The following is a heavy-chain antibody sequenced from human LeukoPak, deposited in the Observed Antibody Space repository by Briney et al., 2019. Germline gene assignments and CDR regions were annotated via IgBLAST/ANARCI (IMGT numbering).Heavy chain of an antibody. Sequence: GGSLRLSCAASGFTFSSYWMSWVRQAPGKGLEWVANIKQDGSEKYYVDSVKGRFTISRDNAKNSLYLQMNSLRAEDTAVYYCARSNDFHTVFTYYFDYWGQGTLVTVSS. CDR3: ARSNDFHTVFTYYFDY. CDR2: IKQDGSEK. J-gene: IGHJ4*02. V-gene: IGHV3-7*01. D-gene: IGHD3-3*01. CDR1: GFTFSSYW.